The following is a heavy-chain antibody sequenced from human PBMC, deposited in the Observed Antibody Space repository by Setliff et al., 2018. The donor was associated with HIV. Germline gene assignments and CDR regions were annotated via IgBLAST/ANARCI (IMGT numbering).Heavy chain of an antibody. J-gene: IGHJ6*02. Sequence: TSETLSLTCTVSGGSISTSSYYWGWIRQSPGKGLEWIGTIYYDGSTYYNPSLKSRVTILGDTSKNQFSLKLRSVTAADTAVYYCARDRGSSSDYYYYGMDVWGQGTTVTVSS. D-gene: IGHD6-6*01. CDR1: GGSISTSSYY. V-gene: IGHV4-39*07. CDR3: ARDRGSSSDYYYYGMDV. CDR2: IYYDGST.